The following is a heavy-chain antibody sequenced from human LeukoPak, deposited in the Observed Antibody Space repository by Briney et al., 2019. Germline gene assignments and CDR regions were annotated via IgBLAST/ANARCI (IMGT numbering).Heavy chain of an antibody. CDR1: GYSFRSYW. D-gene: IGHD5-24*01. CDR3: ARASRDGYNQNFDH. CDR2: IYPGGSET. Sequence: GEYLKISCKGLGYSFRSYWYAWVRQRPGKGLEWMGIIYPGGSETRYDPSFQAQVTISADSSTSTAYLQSSSLRASDTAMYYCARASRDGYNQNFDHWGQGTLVTVSS. J-gene: IGHJ4*02. V-gene: IGHV5-51*01.